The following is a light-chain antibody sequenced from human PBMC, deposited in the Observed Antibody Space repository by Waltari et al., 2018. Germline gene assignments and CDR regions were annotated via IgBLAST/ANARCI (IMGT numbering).Light chain of an antibody. J-gene: IGKJ4*01. CDR3: QHRSNWPLT. CDR2: DAS. V-gene: IGKV3-11*01. CDR1: QIVSSN. Sequence: EIVLTHSPATLSLSPGERATLSCRASQIVSSNLAWYQQKPGLAPRLLIYDASNRATGIPARFSGSGSGTDFTLTISSLEPDDFALYYCQHRSNWPLTFGGGTKVEIK.